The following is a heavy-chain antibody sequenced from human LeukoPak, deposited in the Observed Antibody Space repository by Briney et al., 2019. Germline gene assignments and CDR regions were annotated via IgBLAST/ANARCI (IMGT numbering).Heavy chain of an antibody. Sequence: GGSLRLSCAASGFTVSSYEMNWVRQAPGKGLEWVSYISSSGRAIYYADSVKGRFTISRDNAKNSLYLQMNSLRAEDTAVYYCARDQEPDAFDIWGQGTMVTVSS. J-gene: IGHJ3*02. V-gene: IGHV3-48*03. CDR1: GFTVSSYE. CDR2: ISSSGRAI. CDR3: ARDQEPDAFDI. D-gene: IGHD1-26*01.